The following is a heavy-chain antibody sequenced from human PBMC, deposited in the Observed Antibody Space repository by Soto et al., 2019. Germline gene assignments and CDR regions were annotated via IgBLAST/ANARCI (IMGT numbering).Heavy chain of an antibody. CDR3: ARGGSGCSGYDSRHCVAP. V-gene: IGHV1-69*08. Sequence: QVQLVQSGAEVKKPGSSVKVSCKAAGGTFSDYSFSWVRQAPGQGLEWMGRFIPLPGTADYAQKFQGRVQITAEXXTXTXXVELTSLRSEKTAVYYCARGGSGCSGYDSRHCVAPWAQGTLVTVSS. CDR1: GGTFSDYS. J-gene: IGHJ5*02. D-gene: IGHD5-12*01. CDR2: FIPLPGTA.